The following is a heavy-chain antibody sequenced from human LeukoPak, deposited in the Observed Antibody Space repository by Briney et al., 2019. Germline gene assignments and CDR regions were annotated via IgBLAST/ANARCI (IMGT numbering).Heavy chain of an antibody. J-gene: IGHJ5*02. CDR2: INHSGST. V-gene: IGHV4-34*01. D-gene: IGHD3-9*01. Sequence: PSETLSLTCAVYGGSFSGYYWSWIRQPPGKGLEWIGEINHSGSTNYNPSLKSRVTISVDTSKNQFSLKLSSVTAADTAVYYCARVLRYFDWLFPRGAFDPWGQGTLVTVSS. CDR1: GGSFSGYY. CDR3: ARVLRYFDWLFPRGAFDP.